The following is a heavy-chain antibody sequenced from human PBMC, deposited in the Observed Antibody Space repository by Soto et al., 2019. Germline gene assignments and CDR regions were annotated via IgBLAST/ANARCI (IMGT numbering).Heavy chain of an antibody. CDR3: AHPRGYGVFDAYDI. CDR2: LTPIGGET. J-gene: IGHJ3*02. V-gene: IGHV3-23*01. CDR1: GFTFSTYA. Sequence: EAQLLESGGGLVQPGGSLRLSCVASGFTFSTYAMSRVRQAPGKGLEWVSALTPIGGETYYEDYVKGLFTISRDNSMNALYLQMNSMRIEDTAVYYCAHPRGYGVFDAYDIWGQGTMVTV. D-gene: IGHD4-17*01.